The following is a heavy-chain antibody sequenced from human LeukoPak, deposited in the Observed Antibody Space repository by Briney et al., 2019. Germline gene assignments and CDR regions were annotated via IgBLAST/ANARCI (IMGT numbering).Heavy chain of an antibody. Sequence: GGTLRLSCAASGFTFSDYYMTWIRQPPGKGLEWVSYINSGGSTIYYADSVKGRFTISRDNAKNSLYLQMTSLRAEDTAVYYCARVHSYGYPRTRYFDYWGQGTLVTVSS. CDR3: ARVHSYGYPRTRYFDY. J-gene: IGHJ4*02. CDR1: GFTFSDYY. V-gene: IGHV3-11*04. D-gene: IGHD5-18*01. CDR2: INSGGSTI.